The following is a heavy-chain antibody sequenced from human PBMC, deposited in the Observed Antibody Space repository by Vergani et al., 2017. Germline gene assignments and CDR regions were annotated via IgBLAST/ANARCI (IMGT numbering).Heavy chain of an antibody. CDR3: ARDRGIVGATTGGMDV. D-gene: IGHD1-26*01. Sequence: QVQLQESGPGVVKPSQTLSLTCAVSGGSISSGDHCWTWIRQRPGKGLEWIGYIFYSGSTNYNPSLKSRVTISVDTSKNQFSLKLSSVTAADTAVYYCARDRGIVGATTGGMDVWGQGTTVTVSS. V-gene: IGHV4-31*11. CDR2: IFYSGST. J-gene: IGHJ6*02. CDR1: GGSISSGDHC.